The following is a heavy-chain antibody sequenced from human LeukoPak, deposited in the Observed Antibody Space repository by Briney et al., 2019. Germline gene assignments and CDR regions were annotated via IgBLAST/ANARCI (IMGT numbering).Heavy chain of an antibody. V-gene: IGHV5-51*01. D-gene: IGHD3-22*01. CDR2: IYPGDSDT. J-gene: IGHJ4*02. Sequence: GESLKISCKGSGYSFTSYWIGWVRQMPGKGLEWMGIIYPGDSDTGYSPSFQGQVTISADKSISTAYLQWSSLKASDTAIYYCARGFYDSSTYFAYWGQGTLVAVSS. CDR1: GYSFTSYW. CDR3: ARGFYDSSTYFAY.